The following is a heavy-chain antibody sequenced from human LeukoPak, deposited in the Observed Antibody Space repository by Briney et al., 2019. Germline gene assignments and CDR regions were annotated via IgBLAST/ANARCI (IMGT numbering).Heavy chain of an antibody. V-gene: IGHV4-61*01. CDR3: ARGADLAAAAHNWFDP. CDR1: GGSVSSGSYY. D-gene: IGHD6-13*01. CDR2: IYYSGST. J-gene: IGHJ5*02. Sequence: SETLSLTCTVSGGSVSSGSYYWSWIRQPPGKGLEWIGYIYYSGSTNYNPSLKSRVTISVDTSKNQFSLKLSSVTAADTAVYYRARGADLAAAAHNWFDPWGQGTLVTVSS.